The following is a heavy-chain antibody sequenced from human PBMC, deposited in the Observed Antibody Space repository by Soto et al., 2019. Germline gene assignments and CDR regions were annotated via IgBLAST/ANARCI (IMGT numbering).Heavy chain of an antibody. V-gene: IGHV3-23*01. J-gene: IGHJ4*02. CDR1: GFTFSSYA. D-gene: IGHD7-27*01. Sequence: EVQLLESGGGLVQPGGSLRLSCAASGFTFSSYAMSWVRQAPGKGLEWVSAISGSGGSTYYADSVKGRFTISRDNSKNTLYLQMTSLRAEDTAVYYCAKVRSGSWGPYYFDYWGQGTLVTVSS. CDR3: AKVRSGSWGPYYFDY. CDR2: ISGSGGST.